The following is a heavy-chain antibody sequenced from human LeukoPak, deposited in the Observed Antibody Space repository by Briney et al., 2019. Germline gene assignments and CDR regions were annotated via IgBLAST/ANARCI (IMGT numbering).Heavy chain of an antibody. V-gene: IGHV4-30-2*01. D-gene: IGHD3-10*01. J-gene: IGHJ4*02. CDR3: ARAQATRITP. CDR1: GGSISSGGYY. Sequence: PSETLSLTCTVSGGSISSGGYYWSWIRQPPGKGLEWIGYIYHSGSTYYNPSLKSRVTISVDRSKNQFSLKLSSVTAADTAVYYCARAQATRITPWGQGTLVTVSS. CDR2: IYHSGST.